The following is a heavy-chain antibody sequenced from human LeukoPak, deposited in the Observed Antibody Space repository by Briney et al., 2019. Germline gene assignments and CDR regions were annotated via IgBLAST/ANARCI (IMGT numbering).Heavy chain of an antibody. CDR3: ARQKDSGGSGYYYYYYGMDV. V-gene: IGHV5-51*01. J-gene: IGHJ6*02. CDR1: GYSFTSYW. Sequence: GESLKISCKGSGYSFTSYWIGWVRQMPGKGLEWMGIIYPGDSDTRYSPSFQGQVTISADKSIGTAYLQWSSLKASDTAMYYCARQKDSGGSGYYYYYYGMDVWGQGTTVTVSS. CDR2: IYPGDSDT. D-gene: IGHD3-22*01.